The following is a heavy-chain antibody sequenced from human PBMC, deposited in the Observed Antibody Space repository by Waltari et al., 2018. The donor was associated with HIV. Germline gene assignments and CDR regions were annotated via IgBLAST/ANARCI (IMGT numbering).Heavy chain of an antibody. CDR2: IRQSGST. V-gene: IGHV4-34*01. D-gene: IGHD5-18*01. CDR1: GGSFSGYY. Sequence: QVQLQQWGAGLLKPSETLSLTCAVYGGSFSGYYWSWIRQPPGKGLEWIGEIRQSGSTNSNPARNSRVIRSVDTSKNQFSLKLSSVTAADTAVYYCARGGGYSYGQLDYWGQGTLVTVSS. J-gene: IGHJ4*02. CDR3: ARGGGYSYGQLDY.